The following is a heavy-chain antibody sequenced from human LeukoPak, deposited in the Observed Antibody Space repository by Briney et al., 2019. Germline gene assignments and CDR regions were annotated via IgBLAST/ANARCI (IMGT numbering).Heavy chain of an antibody. CDR2: IKRDGNEK. Sequence: PGGSLRLSCAASGFTFSSYWMNWVRQAPGKGLEWVANIKRDGNEKNYVDSVRGRFSISRGNAKNSLYLQMDSLRAEDTAVYYCAKEGAYPIITYDSWGQGALVTVSS. J-gene: IGHJ5*01. CDR3: AKEGAYPIITYDS. V-gene: IGHV3-7*01. CDR1: GFTFSSYW. D-gene: IGHD3-10*01.